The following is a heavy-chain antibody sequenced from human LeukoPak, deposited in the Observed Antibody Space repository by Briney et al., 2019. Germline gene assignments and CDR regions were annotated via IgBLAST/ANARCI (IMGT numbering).Heavy chain of an antibody. V-gene: IGHV3-23*01. D-gene: IGHD5-18*01. CDR3: AKAGGYSYAYCFDY. CDR2: ISGSGGST. J-gene: IGHJ4*02. Sequence: GGSLRLSCAASGFTFSSYAMSWVRQAPGKGLEWVSAISGSGGSTYYADSVKGRFTISRDNSKNTLYLQMNSLRAEDTAVYYCAKAGGYSYAYCFDYWGQGTQVTVSP. CDR1: GFTFSSYA.